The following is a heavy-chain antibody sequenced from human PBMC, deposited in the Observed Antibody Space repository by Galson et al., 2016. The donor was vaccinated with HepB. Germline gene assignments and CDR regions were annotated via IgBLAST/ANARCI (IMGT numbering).Heavy chain of an antibody. Sequence: SLRLSCAASGFTFSSYWMHWVRQAPGKGLVSVSRINNDGSSINYVDSVKGRFTSSRDNAKNTLFLQMNSLRAEDTAVYYCARDPNAAATGTWGWGQGTLVTVSS. CDR1: GFTFSSYW. CDR2: INNDGSSI. CDR3: ARDPNAAATGTWG. D-gene: IGHD6-13*01. J-gene: IGHJ4*02. V-gene: IGHV3-74*01.